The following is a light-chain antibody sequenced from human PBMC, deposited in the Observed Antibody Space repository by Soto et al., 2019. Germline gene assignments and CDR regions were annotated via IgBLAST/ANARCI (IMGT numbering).Light chain of an antibody. J-gene: IGLJ3*02. CDR3: ETWDSNTRV. V-gene: IGLV4-60*03. Sequence: QSVLTQSSSASASLGSSVKLTCTLSSGHSSYIIAWHQQQPGKAPRYLMKLEGSGNYNKGSGVPDRFSGSSSGADRYLSISNLLSEDEADYYCETWDSNTRVFGGGTQLTVL. CDR1: SGHSSYI. CDR2: LEGSGNY.